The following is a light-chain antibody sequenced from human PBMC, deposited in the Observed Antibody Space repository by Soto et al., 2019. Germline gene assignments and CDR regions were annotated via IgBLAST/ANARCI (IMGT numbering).Light chain of an antibody. V-gene: IGKV3-15*01. CDR2: GAS. CDR3: QQDNNWPPWT. CDR1: QSVSSN. Sequence: EIVMTQSPATLSVSPGERATLSCRASQSVSSNLAWYQQKPGQAPRLLIYGASTRATGIPARFSGSGYGTEFTLTIRSLQSEDCAVYYCQQDNNWPPWTVGQGTKVEI. J-gene: IGKJ1*01.